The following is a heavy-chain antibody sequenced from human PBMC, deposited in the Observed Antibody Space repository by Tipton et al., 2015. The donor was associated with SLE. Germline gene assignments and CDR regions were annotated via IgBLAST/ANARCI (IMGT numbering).Heavy chain of an antibody. CDR2: MSYTGAS. D-gene: IGHD2-2*01. CDR1: GDSMTNSNFY. J-gene: IGHJ4*02. CDR3: ARPPLSYCASTSCFDV. Sequence: LRLSCTVSGDSMTNSNFYWGWIRQPPGKGLEWIGSMSYTGASDYNASLKRRVTISLDTSKNQFSLNLRSVTAADTAVYYCARPPLSYCASTSCFDVWGQGTLVTVSS. V-gene: IGHV4-39*07.